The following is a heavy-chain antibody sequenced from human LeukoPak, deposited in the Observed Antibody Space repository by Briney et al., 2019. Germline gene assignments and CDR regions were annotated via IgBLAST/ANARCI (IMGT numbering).Heavy chain of an antibody. Sequence: GGSLRLSCAASGFTFSSYAMHWVRQAPGKGLEWVAVISYDGSNKYYADSVKGRFTISRDNSKNTLYLQMNSLRAEDTAVYYCARGRGIAVAELYNWFDPWGQGTLVTVSS. J-gene: IGHJ5*02. CDR1: GFTFSSYA. D-gene: IGHD6-19*01. V-gene: IGHV3-30*04. CDR3: ARGRGIAVAELYNWFDP. CDR2: ISYDGSNK.